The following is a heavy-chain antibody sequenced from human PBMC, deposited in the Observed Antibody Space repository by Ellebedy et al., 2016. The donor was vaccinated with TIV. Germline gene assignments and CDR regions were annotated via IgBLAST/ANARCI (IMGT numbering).Heavy chain of an antibody. J-gene: IGHJ6*02. Sequence: ASVKVSCKSSGHTFIDYGISWVRQAPGQGLDWMGWVSAYSGNTNYAENLQGRVTMTTDPSTDTAYMELRSLRSDDTAVYYCARYSGSGTYYRNGMDVWGQGTTVTVSS. D-gene: IGHD3-10*01. CDR2: VSAYSGNT. V-gene: IGHV1-18*01. CDR3: ARYSGSGTYYRNGMDV. CDR1: GHTFIDYG.